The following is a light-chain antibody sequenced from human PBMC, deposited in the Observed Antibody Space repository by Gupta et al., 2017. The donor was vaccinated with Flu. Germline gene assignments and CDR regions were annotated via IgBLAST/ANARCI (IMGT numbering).Light chain of an antibody. CDR3: SSYTSSSTYV. CDR1: SSYIGSYNR. V-gene: IGLV2-18*02. Sequence: QSALTQPSSVSGSPGQSVTISCTGTSSYIGSYNRVSWYQQPPGTAPKLMIYEVSNRPSGVPNRFSWSKSGNTASLTISGLQAEDEADYYCSSYTSSSTYVFGTGTKVTVL. J-gene: IGLJ1*01. CDR2: EVS.